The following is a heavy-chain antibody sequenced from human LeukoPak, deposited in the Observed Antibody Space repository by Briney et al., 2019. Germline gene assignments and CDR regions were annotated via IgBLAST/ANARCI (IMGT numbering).Heavy chain of an antibody. Sequence: AGGPLSLSWGASGCTVSNNYMSGVRKAPGKGLEWVSYISSSSSYIYYADSVKGRFTISRDNAKNSLCLQMNSLRAEDTAVYYCAKFLTGGGAGVSDYWGQGTLVTVSS. D-gene: IGHD2-8*02. J-gene: IGHJ4*02. CDR1: GCTVSNNY. V-gene: IGHV3-21*01. CDR3: AKFLTGGGAGVSDY. CDR2: ISSSSSYI.